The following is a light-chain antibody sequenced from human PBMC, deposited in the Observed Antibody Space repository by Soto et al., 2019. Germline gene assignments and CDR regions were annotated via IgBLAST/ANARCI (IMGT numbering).Light chain of an antibody. Sequence: IVMTQSPLSLPVTPGEPASISCRSSQSLLYSNGYNYLDWYLQRPGQSPQLLIYLGSNRAPGVPDRFSGSGSGTDFTLKISIVEAEDVGVYYCMQGLQDLTFGQGTRLEIQ. V-gene: IGKV2-28*01. J-gene: IGKJ5*01. CDR3: MQGLQDLT. CDR1: QSLLYSNGYNY. CDR2: LGS.